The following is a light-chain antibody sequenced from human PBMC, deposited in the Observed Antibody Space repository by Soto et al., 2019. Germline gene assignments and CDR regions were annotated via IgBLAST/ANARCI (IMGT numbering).Light chain of an antibody. CDR1: QSVSSY. CDR2: DAS. J-gene: IGKJ1*01. V-gene: IGKV3-11*01. Sequence: EIVLTQSPATLSLSPGERATLSCRASQSVSSYLAWYQQKPGQAPRLLIYDASNRATGIPARFSGSGSGTEFTLTISRLGAEDFAGYYCQERRNWGTFGQGTKVEIK. CDR3: QERRNWGT.